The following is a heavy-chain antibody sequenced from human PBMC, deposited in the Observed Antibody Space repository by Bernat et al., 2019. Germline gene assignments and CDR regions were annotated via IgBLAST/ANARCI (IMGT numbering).Heavy chain of an antibody. CDR3: ARRVRRQYYYGSGSYFGDDY. CDR1: GGSISSSSYY. Sequence: QLQLQESGPGLVKPSETLSLTCTVSGGSISSSSYYWGWIRQPPGKGLEWIGSIYYSGSTYYNPPLKSRVTISVDTSKNQFSLKLSSVTAADTAVYYCARRVRRQYYYGSGSYFGDDYWGQGTLVTVSS. CDR2: IYYSGST. D-gene: IGHD3-10*01. V-gene: IGHV4-39*01. J-gene: IGHJ4*02.